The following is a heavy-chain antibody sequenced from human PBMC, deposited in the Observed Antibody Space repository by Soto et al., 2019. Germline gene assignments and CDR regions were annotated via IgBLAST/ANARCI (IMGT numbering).Heavy chain of an antibody. CDR1: GGSFSGYY. D-gene: IGHD6-19*01. J-gene: IGHJ4*02. CDR2: INHSGST. CDR3: ARVAVLLAVAGTALDY. Sequence: SETLSLTCAVYGGSFSGYYWSWIRQPPGKGLEWIGEINHSGSTNYNPSLKSRVTISVDTSKNQFSLKLSSVTAADTAVYYCARVAVLLAVAGTALDYWGQGTLVTVSS. V-gene: IGHV4-34*01.